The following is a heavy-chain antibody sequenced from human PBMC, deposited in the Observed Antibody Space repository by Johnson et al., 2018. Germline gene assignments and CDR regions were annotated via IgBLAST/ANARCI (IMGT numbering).Heavy chain of an antibody. Sequence: QVQLVESGAEVKKPGSSVKVSCKASGGTFSSYALNWVRQAPGQGLEWMGGIIPMFDTTKYAKKFQGRVTFTADESSTTAYMELSCLTSEDTAIYYGARDGQAFDIWGQGTMVTVSA. CDR2: IIPMFDTT. J-gene: IGHJ3*02. CDR3: ARDGQAFDI. CDR1: GGTFSSYA. V-gene: IGHV1-69*01.